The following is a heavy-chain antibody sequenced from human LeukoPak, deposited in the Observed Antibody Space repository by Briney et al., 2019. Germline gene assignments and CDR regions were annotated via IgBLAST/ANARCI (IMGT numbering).Heavy chain of an antibody. J-gene: IGHJ4*02. CDR3: AKDRGWEGPAYYFDY. CDR2: INPSGGST. Sequence: ASVKVSCKASGYTFTGYYMHWVRQAPGQGLEWMGIINPSGGSTSYAQKFQGRVTMTRDTSTSTVYMELSSLRAEDTAVYYCAKDRGWEGPAYYFDYWGQGTLVTVSS. D-gene: IGHD1-26*01. CDR1: GYTFTGYY. V-gene: IGHV1-46*01.